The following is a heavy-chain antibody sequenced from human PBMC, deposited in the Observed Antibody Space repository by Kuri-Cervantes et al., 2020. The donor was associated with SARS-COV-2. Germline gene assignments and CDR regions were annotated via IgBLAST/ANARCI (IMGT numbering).Heavy chain of an antibody. CDR1: GYTFTSYY. Sequence: ASVKVSCKASGYTFTSYYMHWVRQAPGRGLEWMGIINPSGGSTSYAQKFQGRVTITRDTSTSTVYMELSSLRSEDTAVYYCARVRTGDYVDYWGQGTRVTVSS. V-gene: IGHV1-46*03. D-gene: IGHD1-1*01. CDR2: INPSGGST. CDR3: ARVRTGDYVDY. J-gene: IGHJ4*02.